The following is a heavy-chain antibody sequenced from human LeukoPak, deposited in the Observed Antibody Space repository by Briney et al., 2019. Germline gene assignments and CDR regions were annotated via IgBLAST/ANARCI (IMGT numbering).Heavy chain of an antibody. CDR1: GFTFSAYP. CDR3: ARDMTITGADDY. D-gene: IGHD6-13*01. Sequence: GGSLRLSCTASGFTFSAYPMTWVRQAPGKGLEWVSYISGSGDIIYYADSVKGRFTISRDNAKNSLYLQMDSLRAEDTAIYYRARDMTITGADDYWGQGTLVTVSS. J-gene: IGHJ4*02. CDR2: ISGSGDII. V-gene: IGHV3-48*04.